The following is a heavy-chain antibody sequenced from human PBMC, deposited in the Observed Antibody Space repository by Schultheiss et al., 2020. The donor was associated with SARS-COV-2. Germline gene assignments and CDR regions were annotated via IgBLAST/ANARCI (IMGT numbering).Heavy chain of an antibody. J-gene: IGHJ5*02. V-gene: IGHV4-31*03. Sequence: SETLSLTCTVSGGSVSSGSYYWSWIRQPPGKGLEWIGYIYYSGSTYYNPSLKSRVTISVDTSKNQFSLKLSSVTAADTAVYYCAKGPTGGFDPWGQGTLVTVSS. CDR1: GGSVSSGSYY. CDR3: AKGPTGGFDP. CDR2: IYYSGST. D-gene: IGHD7-27*01.